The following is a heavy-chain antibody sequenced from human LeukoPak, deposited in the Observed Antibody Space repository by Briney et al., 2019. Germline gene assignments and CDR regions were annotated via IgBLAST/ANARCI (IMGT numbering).Heavy chain of an antibody. V-gene: IGHV3-74*01. D-gene: IGHD6-19*01. Sequence: PGGSLRLSCAVSGFTFSNYWIHWVRQVTGKGLLWVSRFDSVGNRIVYADSVKGRFNISRDNAKNSLYLQMNSLRADDTAVYYCAREDSSGWAGVYYFDYWGQGTLVTVSS. CDR2: FDSVGNRI. CDR3: AREDSSGWAGVYYFDY. J-gene: IGHJ4*02. CDR1: GFTFSNYW.